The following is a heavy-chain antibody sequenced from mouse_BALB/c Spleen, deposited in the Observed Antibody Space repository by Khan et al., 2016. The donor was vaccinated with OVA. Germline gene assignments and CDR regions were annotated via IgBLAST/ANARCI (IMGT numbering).Heavy chain of an antibody. CDR1: GYIFTSYW. Sequence: QVQLKESGAELVRPGASVKLSCETSGYIFTSYWIHWLKQRSGQGLEWIARIYPGTGSTFYNERFKGKATLTADKASSTAYMQLGSLKSDDSAVYFCARAEGGGHYFDYWGQGATLTVSS. CDR2: IYPGTGST. D-gene: IGHD1-1*02. J-gene: IGHJ2*01. CDR3: ARAEGGGHYFDY. V-gene: IGHV1-76*01.